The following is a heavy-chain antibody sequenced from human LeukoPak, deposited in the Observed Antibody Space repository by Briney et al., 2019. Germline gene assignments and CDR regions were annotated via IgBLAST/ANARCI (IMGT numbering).Heavy chain of an antibody. CDR1: GYTFTGYY. Sequence: ASVKVSCKASGYTFTGYYMHWVRQAPGQGLEWMGWINPNSGGTNYAQKFQGRVTMTRDTSISTAYMELSRLRSDDTAVYYCARVSLAGIAAAFDYWGQGTLVTVSS. CDR3: ARVSLAGIAAAFDY. J-gene: IGHJ4*02. D-gene: IGHD6-13*01. CDR2: INPNSGGT. V-gene: IGHV1-2*02.